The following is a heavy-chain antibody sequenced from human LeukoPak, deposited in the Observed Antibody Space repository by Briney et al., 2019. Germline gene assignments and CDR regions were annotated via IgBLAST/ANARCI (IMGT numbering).Heavy chain of an antibody. J-gene: IGHJ4*02. CDR3: AREPYCGGDCFASDY. V-gene: IGHV4-38-2*02. Sequence: PSETLSLTCTVSGYSISSGYYWGWIRQPPGKGLEWIGSIYHSGSTYYSPSLKSRVTISVDTSKNQFSLKLSSVTAADTAVYYCAREPYCGGDCFASDYWGQGTLVTVSS. CDR2: IYHSGST. CDR1: GYSISSGYY. D-gene: IGHD2-21*02.